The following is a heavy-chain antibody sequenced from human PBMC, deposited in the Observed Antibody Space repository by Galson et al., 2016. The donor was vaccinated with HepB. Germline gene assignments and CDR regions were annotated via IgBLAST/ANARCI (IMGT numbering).Heavy chain of an antibody. J-gene: IGHJ6*02. CDR1: GFTISSYG. D-gene: IGHD4-11*01. CDR3: ARGSNYFDYYYYGMDV. Sequence: SLRLSCAASGFTISSYGMHWVRQAPGKGLEWVAVIWYDGSNKYYADSVKGRFTISRDNSKNTLYLQMNSLRAEDTAVYYCARGSNYFDYYYYGMDVWGQGTTVTVSS. V-gene: IGHV3-33*01. CDR2: IWYDGSNK.